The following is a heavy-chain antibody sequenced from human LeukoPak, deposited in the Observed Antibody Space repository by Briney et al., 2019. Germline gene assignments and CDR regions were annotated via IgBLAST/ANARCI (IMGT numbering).Heavy chain of an antibody. CDR2: IYSGGST. D-gene: IGHD5-24*01. CDR1: GFTVSSNY. V-gene: IGHV3-53*01. Sequence: GGSLRLSCAASGFTVSSNYMSWVRQAPGKGLEWVSVIYSGGSTYYADSVKGRFTISRDESKNMLYLQMNSLTAEDTAVYYCARGGDGDNGYPFDYWGQGTPVTVSS. CDR3: ARGGDGDNGYPFDY. J-gene: IGHJ4*02.